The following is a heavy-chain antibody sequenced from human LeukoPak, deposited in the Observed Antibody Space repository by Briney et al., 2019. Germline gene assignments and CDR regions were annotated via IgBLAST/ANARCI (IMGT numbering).Heavy chain of an antibody. CDR2: TYYSGST. CDR1: GGSLSSSSDY. J-gene: IGHJ4*02. CDR3: ATISRHFDF. D-gene: IGHD3-9*01. Sequence: SETLSLTCTVSGGSLSSSSDYWGWIRQPPGKGLEWIGSTYYSGSTYYKPSLRSRITISADTSKNLFSLKPSSVTAADTAVYYCATISRHFDFWGQGMLVTVSS. V-gene: IGHV4-39*01.